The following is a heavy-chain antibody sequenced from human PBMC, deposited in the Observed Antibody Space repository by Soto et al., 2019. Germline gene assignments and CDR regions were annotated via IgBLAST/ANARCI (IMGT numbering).Heavy chain of an antibody. CDR2: ISSSSSYI. V-gene: IGHV3-21*01. J-gene: IGHJ6*02. Sequence: WGSLRLSCAASGFTFSSYSMNWVRQAPGKGLEWVSSISSSSSYIYYAGSVKGRFTISRDNAKNSLYLQMNSLRAEDTAVYYCARDGAADDRPYYYGMDVWGQGTTVTVSS. CDR3: ARDGAADDRPYYYGMDV. D-gene: IGHD6-13*01. CDR1: GFTFSSYS.